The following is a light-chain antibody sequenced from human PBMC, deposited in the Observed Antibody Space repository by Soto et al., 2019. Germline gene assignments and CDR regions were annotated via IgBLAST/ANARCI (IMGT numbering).Light chain of an antibody. CDR2: GAS. V-gene: IGKV3-15*01. Sequence: TVMTQSPFTLSVSAGDTATLSWRASQRVSSHLAWYQQKPGQAPRLLIYGASTRATGIPARFSGSGSATEFTPTISSLQSEDFAVYYCQQYNIWPPITFGQGTRLEIK. CDR3: QQYNIWPPIT. J-gene: IGKJ5*01. CDR1: QRVSSH.